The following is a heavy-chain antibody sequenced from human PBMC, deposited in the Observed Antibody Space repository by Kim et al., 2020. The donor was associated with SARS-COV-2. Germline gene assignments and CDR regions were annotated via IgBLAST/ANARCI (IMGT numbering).Heavy chain of an antibody. CDR1: GGSISSYY. CDR2: IYTSGST. D-gene: IGHD3-10*01. CDR3: ARDQWFGELRPHAFDI. V-gene: IGHV4-4*07. Sequence: SETLSLTCTVSGGSISSYYWSWIRQPAGKGLEWIGRIYTSGSTNYNPSLKSRVTMSVDTSKNQFSLKLSSVTAADTAVYYCARDQWFGELRPHAFDIWGQGTMVTVSS. J-gene: IGHJ3*02.